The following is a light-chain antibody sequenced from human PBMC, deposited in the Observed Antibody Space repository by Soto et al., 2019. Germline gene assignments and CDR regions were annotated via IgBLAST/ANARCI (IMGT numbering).Light chain of an antibody. CDR3: QQRSNWPPT. CDR1: QSVSHA. J-gene: IGKJ2*01. Sequence: EVVLTQSPATLSLSPGDRATLSCRASQSVSHALAWYQQKPGQAPRLLIHDASSRATGIPARFSGSGSETDFTLTISSLEPEDFAVYYCQQRSNWPPTFGQGTKLEIK. CDR2: DAS. V-gene: IGKV3-11*01.